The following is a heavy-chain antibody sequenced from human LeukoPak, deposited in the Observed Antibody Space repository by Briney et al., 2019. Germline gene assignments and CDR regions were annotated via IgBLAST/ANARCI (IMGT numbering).Heavy chain of an antibody. Sequence: ASVKVSCKASVYIFTSYDISWVRQATGQGPEWIVCRNPNSGNTGYAQKFQGRVNMTRNTSISTDYMELRSLRSEDTAVYYCARGGRVCSSSSRVIYYWGQGTLVTVSS. CDR2: RNPNSGNT. V-gene: IGHV1-8*01. J-gene: IGHJ4*02. D-gene: IGHD6-6*01. CDR1: VYIFTSYD. CDR3: ARGGRVCSSSSRVIYY.